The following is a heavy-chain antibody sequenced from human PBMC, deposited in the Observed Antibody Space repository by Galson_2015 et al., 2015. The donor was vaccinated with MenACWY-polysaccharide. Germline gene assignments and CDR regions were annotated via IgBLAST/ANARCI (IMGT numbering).Heavy chain of an antibody. CDR3: ARGLPSGIAARPSWFDS. CDR2: ISSKSGKT. CDR1: GYTFTDNG. D-gene: IGHD6-6*01. V-gene: IGHV1-18*01. Sequence: SVKVSCKGSGYTFTDNGISWVRQAPGQGLEWVGWISSKSGKTKYGWKLQGRVAMTRDTSTTTAYMELRRLKSDDTAVYYCARGLPSGIAARPSWFDSWGQGTLVTVSS. J-gene: IGHJ5*01.